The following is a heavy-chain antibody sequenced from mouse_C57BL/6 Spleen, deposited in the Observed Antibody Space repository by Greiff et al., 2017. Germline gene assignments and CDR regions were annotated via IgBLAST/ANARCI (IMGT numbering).Heavy chain of an antibody. D-gene: IGHD2-1*01. J-gene: IGHJ2*01. Sequence: EVQLQQSGPELVKPGASVKISCKASGYTFTDYYMNWVQQSHGKSLEWIGDINPNNGGTSYNQKFKGKATLTVDKSSSTAYMELRSLTSEDSAVYYCALNYGNLYYFDYWGQGTTLTVAS. CDR3: ALNYGNLYYFDY. V-gene: IGHV1-26*01. CDR2: INPNNGGT. CDR1: GYTFTDYY.